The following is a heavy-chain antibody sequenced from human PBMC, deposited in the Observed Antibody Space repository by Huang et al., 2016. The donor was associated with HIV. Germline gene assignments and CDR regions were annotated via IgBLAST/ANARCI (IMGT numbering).Heavy chain of an antibody. V-gene: IGHV1-18*04. CDR3: ARGSIALPKWFDP. CDR1: GYTFISYV. Sequence: QVQLVQSGPEVSKPGASVKVSCKASGYTFISYVINWVRQAPGQGIEWMGWIIVSNGNTNYAQKFQGRVTITADKSTSTVYLDLRSLRSDDTALYYCARGSIALPKWFDPWGQGTLVTVSS. CDR2: IIVSNGNT. J-gene: IGHJ5*02. D-gene: IGHD6-6*01.